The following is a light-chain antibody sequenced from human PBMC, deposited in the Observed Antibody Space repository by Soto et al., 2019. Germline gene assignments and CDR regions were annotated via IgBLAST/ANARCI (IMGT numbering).Light chain of an antibody. J-gene: IGKJ1*01. Sequence: DIKMTQSPSTLSASLGDRVTITCRASQSISSWLAWYQQKPGQAPKLLIYDASRLESGIPSRFSGRGSGTEFTLTISSLEYDDFAVYYCQQYNSYSLTFGQGTKVDIK. V-gene: IGKV1-5*01. CDR1: QSISSW. CDR2: DAS. CDR3: QQYNSYSLT.